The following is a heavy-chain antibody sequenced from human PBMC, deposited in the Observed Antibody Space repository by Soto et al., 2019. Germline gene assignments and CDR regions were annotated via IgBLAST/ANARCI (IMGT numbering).Heavy chain of an antibody. CDR1: GGSISSGGYS. D-gene: IGHD3-10*01. V-gene: IGHV4-30-2*01. CDR3: ARHRWAEWFGEVPEQYRLNYYGMDV. CDR2: IYHSGST. Sequence: SETLSLTCAVSGGSISSGGYSWSWIRQPPGKGLEWIGYIYHSGSTYYNPSLKSRVTISVDTSKNQFSLKLSSVTAADTAVYYCARHRWAEWFGEVPEQYRLNYYGMDVWGQGTTVTVSS. J-gene: IGHJ6*02.